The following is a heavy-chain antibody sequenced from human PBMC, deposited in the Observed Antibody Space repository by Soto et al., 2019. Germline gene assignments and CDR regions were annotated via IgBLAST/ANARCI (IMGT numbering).Heavy chain of an antibody. D-gene: IGHD2-15*01. CDR3: ASARPSGGVVVVAATAFDY. V-gene: IGHV1-69*02. CDR2: IIPILGIA. Sequence: QVQLVQSGAEVKKPGSSVKVSCKASGGTFSSYTISWVRQAPGQGLEWMGRIIPILGIANYAQKFQGRVTITADKSTSTAYMELSSVRSEDTAVYYCASARPSGGVVVVAATAFDYWGQGTLVTVSS. J-gene: IGHJ4*02. CDR1: GGTFSSYT.